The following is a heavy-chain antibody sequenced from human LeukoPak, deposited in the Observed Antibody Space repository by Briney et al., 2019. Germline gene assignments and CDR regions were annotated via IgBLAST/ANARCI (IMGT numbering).Heavy chain of an antibody. CDR2: IGTAGDT. J-gene: IGHJ6*02. D-gene: IGHD3-10*01. Sequence: GGSLRLSCAASGFIFSSYDMHWVRQATGKGLEWVSGIGTAGDTYYAGSVKGRFTISRENAKNSLYLQMNSLRAGDTAVYYCVRVTWFDYHGMDVWGQGITVTVSS. CDR3: VRVTWFDYHGMDV. V-gene: IGHV3-13*01. CDR1: GFIFSSYD.